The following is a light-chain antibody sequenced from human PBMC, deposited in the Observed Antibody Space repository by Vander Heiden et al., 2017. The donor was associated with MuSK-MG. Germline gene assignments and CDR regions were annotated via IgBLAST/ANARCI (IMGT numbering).Light chain of an antibody. CDR3: QQDNNWYT. Sequence: EIVMTQSPATLSVSPGERATLSCRASQSVSSNLAWYQQKPGQAPRLLIYGASTRAHGIPDRFSGSGYGTEFTLTISSLQSQHFAVYYCQQDNNWYTFGQGTKLEIK. V-gene: IGKV3-15*01. CDR1: QSVSSN. J-gene: IGKJ2*01. CDR2: GAS.